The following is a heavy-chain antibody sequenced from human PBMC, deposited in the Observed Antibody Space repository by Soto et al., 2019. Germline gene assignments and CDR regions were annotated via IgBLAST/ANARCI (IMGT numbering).Heavy chain of an antibody. Sequence: QVQLVESGGGVVLPGGSLRLSCAASGFSFSTYAIHWVRQPTGKVLEWVAVISYDENNKGYADSVKGRFTISRDNSRNTLNLKMDSLRTEDTAVYYSVRGAGIAEGGAHFCYGMDVWGQGTTVTVSS. D-gene: IGHD2-21*01. CDR3: VRGAGIAEGGAHFCYGMDV. V-gene: IGHV3-30-3*01. J-gene: IGHJ6*02. CDR2: ISYDENNK. CDR1: GFSFSTYA.